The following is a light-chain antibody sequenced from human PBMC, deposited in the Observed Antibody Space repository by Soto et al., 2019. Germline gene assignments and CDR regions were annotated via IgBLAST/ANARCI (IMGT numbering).Light chain of an antibody. J-gene: IGLJ3*02. CDR1: SSDVGAYKF. V-gene: IGLV2-14*01. CDR3: SSYTSTSTPWV. CDR2: EVS. Sequence: QSVLTQPASVSGSPGQSITIFCSGTSSDVGAYKFVSWYRHHPGKAPQVMIYEVSNRPSGVSNRFSGSKSGNTASLTISGFQPEDEGDYYCSSYTSTSTPWVFGGGTKVTVL.